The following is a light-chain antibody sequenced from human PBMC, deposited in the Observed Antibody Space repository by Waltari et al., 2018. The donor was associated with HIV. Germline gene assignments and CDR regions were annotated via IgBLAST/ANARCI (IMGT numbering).Light chain of an antibody. CDR1: QGVRTD. CDR2: GAS. Sequence: DIKMTQSPSSLSASVGDRVTITCRVSQGVRTDLGWYQQKQGKAPQCLIYGASSLQIGVPSRFSGSESETEFTLTISSLQPEDFASYYCSQYNSYPRTIGQGTKVEIK. CDR3: SQYNSYPRT. J-gene: IGKJ1*01. V-gene: IGKV1-17*01.